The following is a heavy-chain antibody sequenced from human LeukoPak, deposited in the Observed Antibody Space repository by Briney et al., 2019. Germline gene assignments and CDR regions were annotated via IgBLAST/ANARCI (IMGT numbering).Heavy chain of an antibody. D-gene: IGHD6-13*01. CDR2: MNPNSGNT. J-gene: IGHJ4*02. CDR3: ARGRSSWYIFGDY. CDR1: GYTFTSYD. Sequence: GASVKVSCKASGYTFTSYDINWVRQATGQGLEWLGWMNPNSGNTGYAQKFQGRVTMIRNTSISTAYMELSSLRSEDTAVYYCARGRSSWYIFGDYWGQGTLVTVSS. V-gene: IGHV1-8*01.